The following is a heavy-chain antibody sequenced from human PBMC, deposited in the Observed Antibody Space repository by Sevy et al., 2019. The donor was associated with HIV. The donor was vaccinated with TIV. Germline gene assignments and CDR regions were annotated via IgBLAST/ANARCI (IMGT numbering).Heavy chain of an antibody. J-gene: IGHJ4*02. V-gene: IGHV3-30*02. D-gene: IGHD3-3*01. CDR3: GKEGGSGGGDQ. Sequence: GGSLRLSCAASGFSFSSYGMHWVRQAPGKGLEWMSYIQYDGSNKDYADSVKGRFTISRDNSKNTLYLQMNSLRVEDTAGFYCGKEGGSGGGDQWGQGTLVTVSS. CDR1: GFSFSSYG. CDR2: IQYDGSNK.